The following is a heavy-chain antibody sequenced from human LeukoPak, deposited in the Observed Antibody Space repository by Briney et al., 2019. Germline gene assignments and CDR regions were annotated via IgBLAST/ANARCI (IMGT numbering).Heavy chain of an antibody. J-gene: IGHJ4*02. V-gene: IGHV3-15*01. CDR1: GFTFSNAW. D-gene: IGHD3-22*01. CDR3: TTDNYYDSSGYRRDY. Sequence: PGGSLRLSCAASGFTFSNAWMSWVRQAPGKGLKWVGRIKSKTDGGTTDYAAPVKGRFTISRDDSKNTLYLQMNSLKTEDTAVYYCTTDNYYDSSGYRRDYWGQGTLVTVSS. CDR2: IKSKTDGGTT.